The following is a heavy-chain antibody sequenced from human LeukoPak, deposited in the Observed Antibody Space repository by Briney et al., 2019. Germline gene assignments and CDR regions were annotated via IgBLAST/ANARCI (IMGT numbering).Heavy chain of an antibody. V-gene: IGHV4-34*01. CDR2: INHSGSTS. CDR3: ARSEAYYDILTGYSYYYYGMDV. CDR1: GESFSGYF. Sequence: PSETLSLTCAVYGESFSGYFWNWIRQPPGKGLEWIGEINHSGSTSNHNPSLKSRVTMSVDTSKNQFSLKLSSVTAADTAVYYCARSEAYYDILTGYSYYYYGMDVWGQGTTVTVSS. D-gene: IGHD3-9*01. J-gene: IGHJ6*02.